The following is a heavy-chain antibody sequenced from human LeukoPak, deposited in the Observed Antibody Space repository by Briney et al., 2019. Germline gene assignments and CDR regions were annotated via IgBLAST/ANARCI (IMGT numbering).Heavy chain of an antibody. D-gene: IGHD2-15*01. J-gene: IGHJ4*02. V-gene: IGHV3-21*01. CDR2: ISSSSSYI. Sequence: PGGSLRLSCAASGFTFSSYSMNWVRQAPGKGLEWVSSISSSSSYIYYADSVKGRFTISRDNAKNSLYLQMNSLSAEDTAVYYCASAQGGGYCSGGSCHHWGQGTLVTVSS. CDR1: GFTFSSYS. CDR3: ASAQGGGYCSGGSCHH.